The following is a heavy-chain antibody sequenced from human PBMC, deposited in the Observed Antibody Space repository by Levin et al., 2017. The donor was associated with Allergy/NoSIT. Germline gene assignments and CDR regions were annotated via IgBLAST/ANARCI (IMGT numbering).Heavy chain of an antibody. Sequence: GGSLRLSCAASGFTFSSYGMHWVRQAPGKGLEWVAVISYDGSNKYYADSVKGRFTISRDNSKNTLYLQMNSLRAEDTAVYYCAKNTIVAGLDYWGQGTLVTVS. J-gene: IGHJ4*02. D-gene: IGHD5-12*01. CDR1: GFTFSSYG. CDR3: AKNTIVAGLDY. CDR2: ISYDGSNK. V-gene: IGHV3-30*18.